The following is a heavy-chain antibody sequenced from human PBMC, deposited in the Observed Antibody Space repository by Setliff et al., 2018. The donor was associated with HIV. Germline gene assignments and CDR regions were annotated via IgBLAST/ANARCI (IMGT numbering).Heavy chain of an antibody. CDR3: ASRIYYYDSSRVLREEGFDP. D-gene: IGHD3-22*01. Sequence: SETLSLTCTVSGDSITNSMHYWSWIRQPPGKGLEFIGSIHYNDGKTYYNAALRRRVTISADTSKNQFSLKLNSVTAADTAVYYCASRIYYYDSSRVLREEGFDPWGQGTLVTVSS. CDR2: IHYNDGKT. V-gene: IGHV4-39*01. CDR1: GDSITNSMHY. J-gene: IGHJ5*02.